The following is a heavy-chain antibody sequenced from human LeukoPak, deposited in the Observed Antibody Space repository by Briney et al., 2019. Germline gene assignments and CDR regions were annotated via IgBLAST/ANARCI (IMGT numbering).Heavy chain of an antibody. CDR3: ARTTSYCGGDCYVD. D-gene: IGHD2-21*02. Sequence: SGPALVEPTQTLTLTCTFSGFSLSTSGMRVSWIRQPPGKALEWLARIDWDDDKFYSTSLKTRLTISKDTSKNQVVLTMTNMDPVDTATYYCARTTSYCGGDCYVDWGQGTLVTVSS. CDR2: IDWDDDK. V-gene: IGHV2-70*04. CDR1: GFSLSTSGMR. J-gene: IGHJ4*02.